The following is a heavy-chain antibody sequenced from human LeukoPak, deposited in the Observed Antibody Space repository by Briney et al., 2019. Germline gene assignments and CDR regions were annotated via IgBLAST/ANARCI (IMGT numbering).Heavy chain of an antibody. CDR3: ARQIGNLFDY. CDR2: IYYSGST. V-gene: IGHV4-39*01. J-gene: IGHJ4*02. CDR1: GGSISSGSYY. D-gene: IGHD2/OR15-2a*01. Sequence: PSETLSLTCIVSGGSISSGSYYWGWIRQPPGKGLEWIGSIYYSGSTYYNPSLKSRVTISVDTSKNQFSLKLSSVTAADTAVYYCARQIGNLFDYWGQGTLVTVSS.